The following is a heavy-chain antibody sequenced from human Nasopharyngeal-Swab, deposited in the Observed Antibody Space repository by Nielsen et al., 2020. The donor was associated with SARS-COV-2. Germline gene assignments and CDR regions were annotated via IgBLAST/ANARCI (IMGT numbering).Heavy chain of an antibody. CDR3: VRGPDDSSLDC. CDR2: ISRAAETI. D-gene: IGHD6-13*01. Sequence: GESLKISCAASGFTFSGYYMSWIRRAPGKGLEWVSYISRAAETIYYADSVKGRFTISRDNARKSLYLQMSSLRVEDTAIYYCVRGPDDSSLDCWGQGALVTVSS. CDR1: GFTFSGYY. J-gene: IGHJ4*02. V-gene: IGHV3-11*04.